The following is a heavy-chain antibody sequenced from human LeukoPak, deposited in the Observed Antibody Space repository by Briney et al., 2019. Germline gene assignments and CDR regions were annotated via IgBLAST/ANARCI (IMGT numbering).Heavy chain of an antibody. D-gene: IGHD3-22*01. CDR3: AKVTYYHDTSGYHPDY. CDR2: IQYDETNK. J-gene: IGHJ4*02. V-gene: IGHV3-30*02. CDR1: GFTFSNYG. Sequence: PGGSLRRSCAASGFTFSNYGMHWVRQAPGKGLEWVAFIQYDETNKYYADSVKGRFTISRDNSRNTLYLQTNSLRAEDTAVYYCAKVTYYHDTSGYHPDYWGQGTLVTVSS.